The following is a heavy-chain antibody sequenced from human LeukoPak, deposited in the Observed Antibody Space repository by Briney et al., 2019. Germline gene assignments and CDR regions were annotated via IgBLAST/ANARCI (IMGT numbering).Heavy chain of an antibody. CDR3: ARIAAALNWFDP. V-gene: IGHV1-2*02. D-gene: IGHD6-13*01. CDR1: GYTFTGYY. J-gene: IGHJ5*02. CDR2: INPNSGGT. Sequence: ASVKVSCKASGYTFTGYYMHWVRQAPGQGLEWMGWINPNSGGTNYAQKFQGRVTMTRDTSISTAYMELSRLRSDDTAVYYCARIAAALNWFDPWGQGTLVTVSS.